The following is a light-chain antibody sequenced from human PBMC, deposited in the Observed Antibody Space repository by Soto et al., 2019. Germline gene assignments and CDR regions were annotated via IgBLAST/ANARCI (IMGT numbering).Light chain of an antibody. CDR2: GVS. Sequence: QSALTHPASVSGSPGQSITISCTGTSSDIGSHNFVSWHQQHPGKAPKFIIYGVSNRPSGVSNRFSGSKSGNTASLTISGLQADDEADYYCSSYTSTYIWVFGGGTKLTVL. CDR1: SSDIGSHNF. CDR3: SSYTSTYIWV. J-gene: IGLJ3*02. V-gene: IGLV2-14*01.